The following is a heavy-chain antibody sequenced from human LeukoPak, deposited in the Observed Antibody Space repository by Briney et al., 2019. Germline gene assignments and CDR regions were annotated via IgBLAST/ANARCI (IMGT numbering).Heavy chain of an antibody. CDR3: ARSTVTINWFDP. CDR2: IYYSGST. Sequence: PSETLSLTCTVSGGSISSYYWSWIRQPPGKGLEWIGYIYYSGSTNYSPSLKSRVTISVDTSKNQFSLKLSSVTAADTAVYHCARSTVTINWFDPWGQGTLVTVSS. CDR1: GGSISSYY. V-gene: IGHV4-59*08. J-gene: IGHJ5*02. D-gene: IGHD4-17*01.